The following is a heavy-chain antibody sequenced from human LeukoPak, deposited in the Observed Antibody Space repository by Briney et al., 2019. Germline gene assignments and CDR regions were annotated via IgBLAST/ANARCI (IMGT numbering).Heavy chain of an antibody. V-gene: IGHV4-59*01. CDR1: GGSISSYY. Sequence: SETLSLTCTVSGGSISSYYWSRIRQPPGKGLEWIGYIYYSGSTNYNPSLKSRVTISVDTSKNQFSLKLSSVTAADTAVYYCARMQLTTLDYWGQGTLVTVSS. D-gene: IGHD4-11*01. CDR3: ARMQLTTLDY. CDR2: IYYSGST. J-gene: IGHJ4*02.